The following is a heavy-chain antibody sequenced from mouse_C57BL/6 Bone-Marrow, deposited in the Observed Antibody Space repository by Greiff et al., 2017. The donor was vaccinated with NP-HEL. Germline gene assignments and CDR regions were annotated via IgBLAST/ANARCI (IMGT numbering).Heavy chain of an antibody. D-gene: IGHD2-2*01. CDR3: ARGLGLRRYFDV. J-gene: IGHJ1*03. Sequence: VQLQQSGAELVRPGSSVKLSCKASGYTFTSYWMDWVKQRPGQGLEWIGNIYPSDSETHYNQKFKDKATLTVDKSSSTAYMQLSSLTSEDSAVYYCARGLGLRRYFDVWGTGTTVTVSS. CDR2: IYPSDSET. V-gene: IGHV1-61*01. CDR1: GYTFTSYW.